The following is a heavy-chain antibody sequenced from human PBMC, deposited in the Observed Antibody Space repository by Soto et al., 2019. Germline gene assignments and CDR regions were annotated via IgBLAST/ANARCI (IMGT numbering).Heavy chain of an antibody. CDR2: INHSGST. D-gene: IGHD2-2*01. Sequence: SETLSLTCAVYGGSFSGYYWSWIRQPPGKGLEWIGEINHSGSTNYNPSLKSRVTISVDTSKNQFSLKLSSVTAADTAVYYCARVPRRGYCSSTSCYGAIHWFDPWGQGTLVTVSS. CDR1: GGSFSGYY. CDR3: ARVPRRGYCSSTSCYGAIHWFDP. V-gene: IGHV4-34*01. J-gene: IGHJ5*02.